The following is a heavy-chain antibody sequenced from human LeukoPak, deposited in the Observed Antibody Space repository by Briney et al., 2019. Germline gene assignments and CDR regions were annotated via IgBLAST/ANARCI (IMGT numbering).Heavy chain of an antibody. J-gene: IGHJ4*02. Sequence: GASLILSCASSGFTFSSYAMSWVRQPPGKGMEWVSAISSSGGSTYYADSVKGRFTISRDNSKNTLYLQMNSLRADDTAVYYCASPYCGGDCYSNWGQGTLVTVSS. D-gene: IGHD2-21*02. CDR2: ISSSGGST. CDR1: GFTFSSYA. CDR3: ASPYCGGDCYSN. V-gene: IGHV3-23*01.